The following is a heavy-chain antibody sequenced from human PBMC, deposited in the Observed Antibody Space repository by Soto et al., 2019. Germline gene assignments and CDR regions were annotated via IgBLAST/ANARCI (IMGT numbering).Heavy chain of an antibody. CDR2: SNHVGST. D-gene: IGHD5-18*01. Sequence: QVQLQQWGAGLLKPSETLSLTCAVCGGSFSGYYWSWIRQPPGKGLEWIGESNHVGSTNYNPSLTSRVTMSVDPSKNQFSLRLTSVTAADTAVYYCARVLIAGVTTDWGQGTLVIVSS. CDR1: GGSFSGYY. V-gene: IGHV4-34*01. J-gene: IGHJ4*02. CDR3: ARVLIAGVTTD.